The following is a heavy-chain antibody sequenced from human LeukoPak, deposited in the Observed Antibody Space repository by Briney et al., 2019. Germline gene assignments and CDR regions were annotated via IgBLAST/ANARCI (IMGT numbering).Heavy chain of an antibody. D-gene: IGHD3-22*01. J-gene: IGHJ4*02. CDR1: GFTFSSYS. V-gene: IGHV3-21*01. CDR3: ARHYFDSSGYYNDF. CDR2: ISSSSSYI. Sequence: GGSLRLSCAACGFTFSSYSMNWVRQAPGKGLEWVSSISSSSSYIYYADSVKGRFTVSRDNAKNSLYLQMNSLRAEDTAVYYCARHYFDSSGYYNDFWGQGTLVTVSS.